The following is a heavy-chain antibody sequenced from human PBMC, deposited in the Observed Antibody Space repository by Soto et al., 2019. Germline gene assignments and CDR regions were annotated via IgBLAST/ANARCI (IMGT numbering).Heavy chain of an antibody. J-gene: IGHJ4*02. CDR3: ARWGTTGGLDV. V-gene: IGHV3-33*05. D-gene: IGHD3-16*01. CDR2: TSYDGSNS. CDR1: GFTFRSYV. Sequence: QVQLVESGGGVVQPGTSLRLSCVGSGFTFRSYVIHWVRQAPGKGLEWVALTSYDGSNSFYGDSVKGRCTISRHNSRNTVELQMDSLRFEDTALYYCARWGTTGGLDVWGQGTLVSVSS.